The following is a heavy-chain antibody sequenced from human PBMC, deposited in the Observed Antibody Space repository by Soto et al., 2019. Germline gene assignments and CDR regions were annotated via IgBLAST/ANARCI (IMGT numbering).Heavy chain of an antibody. J-gene: IGHJ4*02. CDR3: AREGSRGEYSGYEFDY. D-gene: IGHD5-12*01. CDR1: GGSISSGGYY. Sequence: QVQLQESGPGLVKPSQTLSLTCTVSGGSISSGGYYWSWIRQHPGKGLEWIGYIYYSGSTYYNPSLKSQVTISVDTSKNQFSLKLSSVTAADTAVYYCAREGSRGEYSGYEFDYWGQGTLVTVSS. V-gene: IGHV4-31*01. CDR2: IYYSGST.